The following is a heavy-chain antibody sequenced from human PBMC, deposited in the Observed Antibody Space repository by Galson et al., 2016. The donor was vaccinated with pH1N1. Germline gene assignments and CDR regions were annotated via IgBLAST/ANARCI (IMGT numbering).Heavy chain of an antibody. Sequence: SVKVSCKASGYTFTNYGITWVRQAPGQGLEWMAWMSAYNGNTNYAQKFQGRVTMATDTSTNTAYMELRNLTSDDTAVYYCARDVRISLWLPDFRGQGTLVTVSS. V-gene: IGHV1-18*01. J-gene: IGHJ4*02. CDR3: ARDVRISLWLPDF. CDR2: MSAYNGNT. CDR1: GYTFTNYG. D-gene: IGHD5-18*01.